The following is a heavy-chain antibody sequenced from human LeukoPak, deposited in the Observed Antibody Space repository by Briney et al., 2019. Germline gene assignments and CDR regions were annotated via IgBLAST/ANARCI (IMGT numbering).Heavy chain of an antibody. Sequence: PGGSLRLSCAASGFTFSNYWMSWVRQAPGKGLEWVAHINQDGSEEHYMDSVKARFIISRDNAKNSLSLQMDSLRAEDTAVYYCVRDGGVSGYDLLDYWGQGTLVTASS. CDR2: INQDGSEE. J-gene: IGHJ4*02. V-gene: IGHV3-7*01. CDR3: VRDGGVSGYDLLDY. D-gene: IGHD5-12*01. CDR1: GFTFSNYW.